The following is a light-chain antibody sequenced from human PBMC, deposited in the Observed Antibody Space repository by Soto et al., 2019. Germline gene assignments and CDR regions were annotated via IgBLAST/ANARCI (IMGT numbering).Light chain of an antibody. CDR1: RSDVGGYNY. Sequence: QSLLTLPASVSGTRGQSITISSSESRSDVGGYNYVSWYQDHPGKAPKLIVYAVSNRPSGVSNRSSGSRTSITPSLNISGLRAEDEADYYCDSYTITSTCVFGSGTKVTVL. CDR2: AVS. V-gene: IGLV2-14*01. CDR3: DSYTITSTCV. J-gene: IGLJ1*01.